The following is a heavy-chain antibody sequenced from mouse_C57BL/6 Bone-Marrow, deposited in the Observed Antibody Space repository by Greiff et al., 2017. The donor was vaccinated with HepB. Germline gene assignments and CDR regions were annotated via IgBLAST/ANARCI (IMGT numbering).Heavy chain of an antibody. V-gene: IGHV1-59*01. CDR2: IDPSDSYT. D-gene: IGHD1-1*01. CDR1: GYTFTSYW. Sequence: VQLQQPGAELVRPGTSVKLSCKASGYTFTSYWMHWVKQRPGQGLEWIGVIDPSDSYTNYTQKFKGKATLTVDTSSSTAYMQLSSLTSEDSAVYYCARRHYGSSYYAMDYWGQGTSVTVSS. J-gene: IGHJ4*01. CDR3: ARRHYGSSYYAMDY.